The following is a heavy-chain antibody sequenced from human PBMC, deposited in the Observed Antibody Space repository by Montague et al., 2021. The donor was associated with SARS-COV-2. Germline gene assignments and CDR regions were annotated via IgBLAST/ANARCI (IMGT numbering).Heavy chain of an antibody. CDR2: ISHGGAT. CDR3: ARGGGYSYGALDY. V-gene: IGHV4-34*01. CDR1: GGPLSGYF. Sequence: SETLSLTCGVSGGPLSGYFWSWIRQTPGKGLEWIGEISHGGATKYNPTLKSRVTISVDTSKKQFSLRLNSVTAADTAVYYCARGGGYSYGALDYWGQGTLVTVSS. D-gene: IGHD5-18*01. J-gene: IGHJ4*02.